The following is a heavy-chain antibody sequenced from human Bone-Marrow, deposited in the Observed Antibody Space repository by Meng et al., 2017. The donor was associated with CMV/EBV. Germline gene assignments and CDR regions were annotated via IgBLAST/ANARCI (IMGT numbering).Heavy chain of an antibody. J-gene: IGHJ4*02. D-gene: IGHD1-7*01. CDR2: ISYDGSNK. CDR3: ARGPHYNWNYEYYFDY. Sequence: GESLKISCAASGFTFSSYAMHWVRQAPGKGLEWVAVISYDGSNKYYADSVKGRFTISRDNSKNTLYLQMNSLRAEDMAVYYCARGPHYNWNYEYYFDYWGQGTLVTVSS. V-gene: IGHV3-30-3*01. CDR1: GFTFSSYA.